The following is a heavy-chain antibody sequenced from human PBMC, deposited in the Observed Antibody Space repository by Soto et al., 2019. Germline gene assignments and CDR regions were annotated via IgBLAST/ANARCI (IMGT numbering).Heavy chain of an antibody. Sequence: SVKVSCKASGGTFSSYAISWVRQAPGQGLEWMGGIIHIFGTANYAQKFQGRVTITADESTSTAYMELSSLRSEDTAVYYCARGYCSSTSCYGFDAFDIWGQGTMVTVSS. V-gene: IGHV1-69*13. CDR2: IIHIFGTA. D-gene: IGHD2-2*01. CDR1: GGTFSSYA. CDR3: ARGYCSSTSCYGFDAFDI. J-gene: IGHJ3*02.